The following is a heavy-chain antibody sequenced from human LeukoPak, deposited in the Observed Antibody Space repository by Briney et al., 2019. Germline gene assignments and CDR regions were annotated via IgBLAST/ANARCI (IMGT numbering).Heavy chain of an antibody. Sequence: SETLSLTCTVSGGSISSSSHYWGWIRQPPGKGLEWIGSIYYSGSTYYNPSLKSRVTISVDTSKNQFSLKLSSVTAADTAVYYCARDAPLEGATAYWGQGTLVTVSS. CDR1: GGSISSSSHY. CDR3: ARDAPLEGATAY. J-gene: IGHJ4*02. D-gene: IGHD1-26*01. CDR2: IYYSGST. V-gene: IGHV4-39*07.